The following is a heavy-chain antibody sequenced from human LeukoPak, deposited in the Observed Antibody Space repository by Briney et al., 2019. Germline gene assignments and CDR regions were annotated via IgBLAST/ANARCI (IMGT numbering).Heavy chain of an antibody. V-gene: IGHV3-66*01. J-gene: IGHJ6*02. Sequence: GGSLRLSCAASGFTVSSNYMSWVRQASGKGLEWVSVIYSGGSTYYADSVKGRFTISRDNSKNTLYLQMNSLRAEDTAVYYCARDYGHYDILTGYKREGMDVWGQGTTVTVSS. CDR1: GFTVSSNY. CDR2: IYSGGST. CDR3: ARDYGHYDILTGYKREGMDV. D-gene: IGHD3-9*01.